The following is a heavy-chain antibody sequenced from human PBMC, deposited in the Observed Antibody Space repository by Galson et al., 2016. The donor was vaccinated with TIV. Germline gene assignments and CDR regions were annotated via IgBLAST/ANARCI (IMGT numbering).Heavy chain of an antibody. V-gene: IGHV3-66*02. Sequence: SLRLSCAASQFSVSNNYMTWVRQAPGRGLEWVSIIFSGGNTYYADSVKGRFTISRDNSKNTLYLQMNSLRPEDTAVYYCARDRRLAAANNYYYYYFGLDVWGRGTTVTVSS. J-gene: IGHJ6*02. CDR1: QFSVSNNY. CDR2: IFSGGNT. D-gene: IGHD6-13*01. CDR3: ARDRRLAAANNYYYYYFGLDV.